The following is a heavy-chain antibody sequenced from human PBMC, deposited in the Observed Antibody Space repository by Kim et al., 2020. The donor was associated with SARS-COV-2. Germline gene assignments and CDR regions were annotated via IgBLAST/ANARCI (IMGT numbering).Heavy chain of an antibody. Sequence: GGSLRLSCAASGFTFSSYGMHWVRQAPGKGLEWVAVISYDGSNKYYADSVKGRFTISRDNSKNTLYLQMNSLRAEDTAVYYCAKNAGGRGDRLLAPDYWGQRALCTVSS. J-gene: IGHJ4*02. CDR2: ISYDGSNK. V-gene: IGHV3-30*18. D-gene: IGHD2-21*01. CDR1: GFTFSSYG. CDR3: AKNAGGRGDRLLAPDY.